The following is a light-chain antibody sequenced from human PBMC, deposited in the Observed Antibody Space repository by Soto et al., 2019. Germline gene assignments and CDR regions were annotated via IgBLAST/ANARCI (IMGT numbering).Light chain of an antibody. CDR3: QQYASSPWT. Sequence: EIVLTQSPATLSLSPGERATLSCRASQSVSSNLAWYQQKPGQAPRLLIYGASTRATGIPARFSGSGSGTEFTLTISRLEAEDFAVYYCQQYASSPWTFGQGTKVDIK. CDR1: QSVSSN. V-gene: IGKV3-20*01. CDR2: GAS. J-gene: IGKJ1*01.